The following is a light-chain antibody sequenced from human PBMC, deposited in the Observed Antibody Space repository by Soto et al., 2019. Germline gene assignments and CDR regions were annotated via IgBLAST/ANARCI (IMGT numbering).Light chain of an antibody. Sequence: GDRVTITCRASQSISSWLAWYQQKPGKAPKLLIYDASSLESGVPSRFSGSGSGTEFTLTISSLQPDEFATYYCQQYNSYSATFGQVNKVDIK. CDR1: QSISSW. J-gene: IGKJ1*01. CDR3: QQYNSYSAT. CDR2: DAS. V-gene: IGKV1-5*01.